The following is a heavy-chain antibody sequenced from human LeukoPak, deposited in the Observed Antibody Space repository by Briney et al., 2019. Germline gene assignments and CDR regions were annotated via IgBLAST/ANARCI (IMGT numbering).Heavy chain of an antibody. CDR1: GGSIFSSNW. V-gene: IGHV4-4*02. CDR3: ARVRYSDSSVLTRKRSYYFDY. CDR2: IFHSGST. Sequence: SETLSLTCAVSGGSIFSSNWWSWVRQPPGKGLEWIGQIFHSGSTSYSPSLKSRVTISVDTSKNQFSLKLSSVTAADTAVYYCARVRYSDSSVLTRKRSYYFDYWGQGTLVTVSS. J-gene: IGHJ4*02. D-gene: IGHD3-22*01.